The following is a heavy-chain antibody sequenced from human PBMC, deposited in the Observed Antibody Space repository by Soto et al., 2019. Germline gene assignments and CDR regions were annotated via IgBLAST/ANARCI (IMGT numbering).Heavy chain of an antibody. CDR3: DGLWT. Sequence: EVQVLESGGGLVQPGGSLRLSCATSGFSFMNYAMSWVRQAPGKGLEWVSGISASGDRSYYVDSVKGRFTISKDSSKNTLYLQMNSLRAEDTAVYHCDGLWTWGLGTMVTVSS. CDR2: ISASGDRS. V-gene: IGHV3-23*01. J-gene: IGHJ3*01. CDR1: GFSFMNYA. D-gene: IGHD2-21*01.